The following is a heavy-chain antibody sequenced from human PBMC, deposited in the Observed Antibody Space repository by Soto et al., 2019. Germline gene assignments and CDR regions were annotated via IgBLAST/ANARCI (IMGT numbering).Heavy chain of an antibody. V-gene: IGHV3-30-3*01. J-gene: IGHJ6*02. CDR1: GFTFSSYA. D-gene: IGHD2-2*02. Sequence: GGSLRLSCAASGFTFSSYAMHWVRQAPGKGLEWVAVISYDGSNKYYADSVKGRFTISRDNSKNTLYLQMNSLRAEDTAVYYCARVVVPAAIGYYYYGMEVWGQGTTVTV. CDR2: ISYDGSNK. CDR3: ARVVVPAAIGYYYYGMEV.